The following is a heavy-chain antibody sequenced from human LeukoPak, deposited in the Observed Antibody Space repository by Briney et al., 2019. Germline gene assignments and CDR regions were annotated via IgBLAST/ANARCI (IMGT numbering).Heavy chain of an antibody. CDR2: MNPNSGST. Sequence: ASVKVSCKASGYTFTSYDINWVRQATGQGLEWMGWMNPNSGSTGYAQKFQGRVTMTRNTSISTAYMELSSLRSEDTAVYYCARGGGTTYYDYVWGSRDAFDIWGQGTMVTVSS. V-gene: IGHV1-8*01. CDR3: ARGGGTTYYDYVWGSRDAFDI. CDR1: GYTFTSYD. D-gene: IGHD3-16*01. J-gene: IGHJ3*02.